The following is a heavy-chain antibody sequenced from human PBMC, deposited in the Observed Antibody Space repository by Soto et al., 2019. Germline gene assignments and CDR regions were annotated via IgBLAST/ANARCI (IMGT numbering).Heavy chain of an antibody. Sequence: QLQLQESGSGLVKPSQTLSLTCAVSGGSISSGGYSWSWIRQPPGKGLEWIGYIYHSGSTYYNPFPKSLVTISVDGSKNQFSPKLTSVTAADSAVYYCARVPDYWAQGTLVTVSS. CDR3: ARVPDY. CDR2: IYHSGST. V-gene: IGHV4-30-2*01. J-gene: IGHJ4*02. CDR1: GGSISSGGYS.